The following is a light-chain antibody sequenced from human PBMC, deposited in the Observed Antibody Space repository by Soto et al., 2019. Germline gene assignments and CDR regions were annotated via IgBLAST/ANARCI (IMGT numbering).Light chain of an antibody. J-gene: IGKJ5*01. Sequence: DIQFSHSPSLLSASVGDRVTITCRDSQGISSYLAWYQQKPGKAPKLLIYAASTLQSGVPSRFSGSASGTEITLAISSLQPGDFATYYCQQLKSYPITFGQGTRLEIK. CDR1: QGISSY. CDR3: QQLKSYPIT. V-gene: IGKV1-9*01. CDR2: AAS.